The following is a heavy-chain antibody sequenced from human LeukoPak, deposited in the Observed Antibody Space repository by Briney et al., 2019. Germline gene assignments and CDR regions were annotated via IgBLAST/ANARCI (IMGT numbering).Heavy chain of an antibody. J-gene: IGHJ4*02. CDR2: ISAYNGNT. V-gene: IGHV1-18*01. CDR1: GYTSTSYG. D-gene: IGHD3-22*01. Sequence: ASVKVSCKASGYTSTSYGISWVRQAPGQGLEWMGWISAYNGNTNYAQKLQGRVTMTTDTSTSTAYMELRSLRSDDTAVYYCARGLDYYDSSASSGVDYWGQGTLVTVSS. CDR3: ARGLDYYDSSASSGVDY.